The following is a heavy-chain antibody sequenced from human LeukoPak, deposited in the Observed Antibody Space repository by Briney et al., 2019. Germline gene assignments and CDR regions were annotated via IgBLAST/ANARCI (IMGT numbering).Heavy chain of an antibody. D-gene: IGHD2-2*02. J-gene: IGHJ4*02. Sequence: GGSLRLSCAASGFTFSSYWMSWVRQAPGKGLEWVANIKQDGREKYYVDSVKCPFTISRDNAKNSLYLQMNSLRAEDTAVYYCARGPAYCSSTSCYTPPNYWGQGTLVTVSS. V-gene: IGHV3-7*01. CDR1: GFTFSSYW. CDR3: ARGPAYCSSTSCYTPPNY. CDR2: IKQDGREK.